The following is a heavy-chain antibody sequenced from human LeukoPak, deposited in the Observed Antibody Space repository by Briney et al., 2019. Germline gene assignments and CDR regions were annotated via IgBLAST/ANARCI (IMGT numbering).Heavy chain of an antibody. V-gene: IGHV3-33*01. D-gene: IGHD5-18*01. J-gene: IGHJ4*02. Sequence: GRSLRLSCAASGFTFSSYGMHWVRQAPGKGLEWVAVIWYDGSNKYYADSVKGRFTISRDNSKNTLYLQMNSLRAEDTAVYYCARDPGDTGVDYWGQGTLVTVPS. CDR2: IWYDGSNK. CDR1: GFTFSSYG. CDR3: ARDPGDTGVDY.